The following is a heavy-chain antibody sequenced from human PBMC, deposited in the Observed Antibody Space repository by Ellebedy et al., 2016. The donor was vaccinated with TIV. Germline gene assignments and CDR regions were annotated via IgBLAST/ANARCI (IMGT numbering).Heavy chain of an antibody. Sequence: SETLSLTCTVSGGSFSGYYWSWIRQHPGKGLEWIGYIYYSGSTYYNPSLKSRVTISVDTSKNQFSLKLSSVTAADTAVYYCAREHSYDYGDYEVDYWGQGTLVTVSS. D-gene: IGHD4-17*01. CDR2: IYYSGST. J-gene: IGHJ4*02. CDR1: GGSFSGYY. CDR3: AREHSYDYGDYEVDY. V-gene: IGHV4-30-4*08.